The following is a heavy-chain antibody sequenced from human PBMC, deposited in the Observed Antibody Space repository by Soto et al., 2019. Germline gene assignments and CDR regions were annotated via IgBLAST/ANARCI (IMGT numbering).Heavy chain of an antibody. J-gene: IGHJ5*02. Sequence: LSLTCTVSGGSISSGGYYWSWIRQHPGKSQEWIAYIYYSGSTYYNPSLKSRVTISVDTSKNQFSLKLSSVTAADTAVYYCAKKNMDYYDNSGYYSAWGQGTLVTVPQ. CDR1: GGSISSGGYY. D-gene: IGHD3-22*01. CDR2: IYYSGST. CDR3: AKKNMDYYDNSGYYSA. V-gene: IGHV4-31*03.